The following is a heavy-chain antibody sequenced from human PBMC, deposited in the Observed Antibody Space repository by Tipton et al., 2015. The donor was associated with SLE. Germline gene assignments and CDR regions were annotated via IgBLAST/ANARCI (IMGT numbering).Heavy chain of an antibody. D-gene: IGHD6-13*01. CDR1: GGSFSGYY. CDR3: ARVERAARGFDY. J-gene: IGHJ4*02. Sequence: TLSLTCAVYGGSFSGYYWSWIRQPPGKGLEWIGEINHRGSTNYNPSLKSGLTISVDTSKNQFSLRLSSVTAADTAVYYCARVERAARGFDYWGQGTLVTVSS. CDR2: INHRGST. V-gene: IGHV4-34*01.